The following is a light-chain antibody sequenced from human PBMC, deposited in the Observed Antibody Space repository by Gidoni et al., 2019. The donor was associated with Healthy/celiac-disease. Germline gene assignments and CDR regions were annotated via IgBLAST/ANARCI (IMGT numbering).Light chain of an antibody. Sequence: QSVLTQPPSLSGAAGQRVTITCTGSSSNIGAGYDVHWYQQLPGTAPKLLIYGNSNRPSAVPDRFSGSKSGTSASLAITGRQAEDEADYYCQSYDSSLSGSGVFGGGTKLTVL. J-gene: IGLJ2*01. CDR2: GNS. CDR3: QSYDSSLSGSGV. CDR1: SSNIGAGYD. V-gene: IGLV1-40*01.